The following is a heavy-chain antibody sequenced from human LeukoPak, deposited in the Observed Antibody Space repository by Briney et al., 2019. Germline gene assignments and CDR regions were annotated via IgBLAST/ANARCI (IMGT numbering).Heavy chain of an antibody. CDR1: GFTFSSYS. J-gene: IGHJ4*02. CDR3: ARDAHSFNC. CDR2: IKQDGSEK. Sequence: GGSLRLSCAASGFTFSSYSMNWVRQAPGKGLEWVANIKQDGSEKYYVDSVKGRFTISRDNAKNSLYLQMNSLRAEDSAVYYCARDAHSFNCWGQGTLVTVSS. V-gene: IGHV3-7*01.